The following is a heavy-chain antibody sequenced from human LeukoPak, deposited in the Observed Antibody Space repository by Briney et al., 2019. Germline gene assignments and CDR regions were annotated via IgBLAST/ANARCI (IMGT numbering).Heavy chain of an antibody. CDR3: AREYYDSSGFIDY. V-gene: IGHV1-69*05. D-gene: IGHD3-22*01. CDR2: IIPIFGTA. Sequence: GSSVKVSCKTSGCTFSSYAISWVRQAPGQGLEWMGRIIPIFGTANYAQKFQGRVTITTDESTSTAYMELSSLRSEDTAVYYCAREYYDSSGFIDYWGQGTLVTVSS. CDR1: GCTFSSYA. J-gene: IGHJ4*02.